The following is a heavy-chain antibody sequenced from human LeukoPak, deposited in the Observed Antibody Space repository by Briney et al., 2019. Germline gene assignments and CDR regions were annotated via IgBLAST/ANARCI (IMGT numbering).Heavy chain of an antibody. CDR3: AREGYSYGCYFGY. V-gene: IGHV3-48*03. D-gene: IGHD5-18*01. J-gene: IGHJ4*02. CDR2: ISSSGSTI. Sequence: PGGSLRLSCAASGFTFSSYEMNWVRQAPGKGLEWVSYISSSGSTIYYADSVKGRFTISRDNAKNSLYLQMNSLRAEDTAVYYCAREGYSYGCYFGYWGQGTLVTVSS. CDR1: GFTFSSYE.